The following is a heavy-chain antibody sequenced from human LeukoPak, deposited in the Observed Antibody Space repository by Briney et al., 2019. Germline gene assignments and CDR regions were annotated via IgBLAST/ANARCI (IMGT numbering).Heavy chain of an antibody. V-gene: IGHV3-53*01. CDR3: AKRGVEIRVILVGFHKEAYYFDS. CDR1: GFSVGHNY. J-gene: IGHJ4*02. Sequence: GGSLRLSCAASGFSVGHNYMSWFRQAPGKGLEWVLVIYSGGTTESADSVRGRFTISRDSSKNTLYLQMNSLRAEDTAVYFCAKRGVEIRVILVGFHKEAYYFDSWGQGALVTVSS. D-gene: IGHD3-22*01. CDR2: IYSGGTT.